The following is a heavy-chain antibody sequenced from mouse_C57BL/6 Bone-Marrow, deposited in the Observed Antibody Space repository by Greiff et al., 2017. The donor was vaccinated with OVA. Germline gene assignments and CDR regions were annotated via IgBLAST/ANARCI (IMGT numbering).Heavy chain of an antibody. Sequence: QVQLQQPGAELVKPGASVKLSCKASGYTFTSYWMHWVKQRPGQGLERIGMIHPNSGSTNYNEKFKSKATLTVDKSSSTAYMQLSSLTSEDSAVYYCARSTTVVADYWGQGTTLTVSS. CDR1: GYTFTSYW. CDR3: ARSTTVVADY. D-gene: IGHD1-1*01. V-gene: IGHV1-64*01. J-gene: IGHJ2*01. CDR2: IHPNSGST.